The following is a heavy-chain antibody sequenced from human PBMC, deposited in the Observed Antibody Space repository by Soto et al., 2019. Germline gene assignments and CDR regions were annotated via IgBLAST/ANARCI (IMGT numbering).Heavy chain of an antibody. CDR1: GFTFSSYS. J-gene: IGHJ6*03. D-gene: IGHD3-3*01. CDR3: AAPPKKEKNYDFWSGYDYYYYYMDV. CDR2: ISSSSSTI. V-gene: IGHV3-48*01. Sequence: GGSLRLSCAASGFTFSSYSMNWVRQAPGKGLEWVSYISSSSSTIYHADSVKGRFTISRDNAKNSLYLQMNSLRAEDTAVYYCAAPPKKEKNYDFWSGYDYYYYYMDVWGKGTTVTVSS.